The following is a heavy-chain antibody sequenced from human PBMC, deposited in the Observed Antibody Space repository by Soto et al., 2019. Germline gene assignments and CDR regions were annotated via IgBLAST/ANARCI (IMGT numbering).Heavy chain of an antibody. J-gene: IGHJ6*01. CDR2: ISYDGSNK. V-gene: IGHV3-30-3*01. CDR1: GFTFSSYA. D-gene: IGHD6-6*01. Sequence: QVQLVESGGGVVQPGRSLRLSCAASGFTFSSYAMHWVRQAPGKGLEWVAVISYDGSNKYYADSVKGRFTISRDNSKNTLYLQMNSLRAEDTTVYYCATPSIAALLYGMDVW. CDR3: ATPSIAALLYGMDV.